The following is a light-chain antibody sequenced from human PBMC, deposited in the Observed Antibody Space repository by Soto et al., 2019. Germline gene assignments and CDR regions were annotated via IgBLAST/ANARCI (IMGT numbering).Light chain of an antibody. V-gene: IGLV1-44*01. J-gene: IGLJ3*02. CDR3: AAWDDSLNGPV. CDR2: SNN. Sequence: QAVLTQPPSASGTPGQRVTISCSGSSSNIGGKTVNWYQQLPGTAPKLLIYSNNQRPSGVPDRFSGSKSGTSASLAISGLQSEDEADYHCAAWDDSLNGPVFGGGTKLTVL. CDR1: SSNIGGKT.